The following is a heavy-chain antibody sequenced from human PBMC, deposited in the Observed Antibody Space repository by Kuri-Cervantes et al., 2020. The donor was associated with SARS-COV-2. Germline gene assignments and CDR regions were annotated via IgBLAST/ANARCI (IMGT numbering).Heavy chain of an antibody. CDR3: ARANGDYQIEIDYYYYYYMDV. D-gene: IGHD4-17*01. CDR1: GGSISSSSYY. CDR2: IYYSGST. V-gene: IGHV4-39*07. Sequence: SETLSLTCTVSGGSISSSSYYWGWIRQPPEKGLEWIGSIYYSGSTYYNPSLKSRVTISVDTSMTQFSLKLSSVTAADTAVYYCARANGDYQIEIDYYYYYYMDVWGKGTTVTVSS. J-gene: IGHJ6*03.